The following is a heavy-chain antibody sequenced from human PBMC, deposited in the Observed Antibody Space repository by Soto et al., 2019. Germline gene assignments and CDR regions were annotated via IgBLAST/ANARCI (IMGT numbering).Heavy chain of an antibody. J-gene: IGHJ4*02. CDR2: IYYSGST. D-gene: IGHD2-15*01. Sequence: QVQLQESGPGLVKPSQTLSLTCTVSGGSISSGGYYWSWIRQHPGKGLEWIGYIYYSGSTYYNPSLKRRVTISVDTYKNQFSLKLSSVTAADTAVYYCARSPICSGGSCSSNSWGQGTLVTVSS. CDR3: ARSPICSGGSCSSNS. V-gene: IGHV4-31*03. CDR1: GGSISSGGYY.